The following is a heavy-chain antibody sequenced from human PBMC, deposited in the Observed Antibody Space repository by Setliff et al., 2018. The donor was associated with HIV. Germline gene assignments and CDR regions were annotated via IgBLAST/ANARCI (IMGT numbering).Heavy chain of an antibody. CDR1: GYTFTSYY. CDR3: ARGAYCGGDCYTPWDYYYGMDV. Sequence: ASVKVSCKASGYTFTSYYMHWVRQAPGQGLEWMGIINPSSGSTTYAQKFQGRVTMTRDTSTSTVYMELSSLRSEDTAVYYCARGAYCGGDCYTPWDYYYGMDVWGQGTTVTVSS. D-gene: IGHD2-21*02. J-gene: IGHJ6*02. CDR2: INPSSGST. V-gene: IGHV1-46*01.